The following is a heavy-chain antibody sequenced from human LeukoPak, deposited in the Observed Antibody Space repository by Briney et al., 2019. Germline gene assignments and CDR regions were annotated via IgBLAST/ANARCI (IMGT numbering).Heavy chain of an antibody. CDR2: INWNGGST. CDR3: GRGHWGLDS. J-gene: IGHJ4*02. D-gene: IGHD7-27*01. CDR1: GFTFDDYG. Sequence: PGGSLRLPCAASGFTFDDYGMSWVRQAPGKGLEWVSGINWNGGSTGYADSVKGRFTISRDNARNSLYLQMNNLRVEDTAVYYCGRGHWGLDSWGQGTLVSVSS. V-gene: IGHV3-20*04.